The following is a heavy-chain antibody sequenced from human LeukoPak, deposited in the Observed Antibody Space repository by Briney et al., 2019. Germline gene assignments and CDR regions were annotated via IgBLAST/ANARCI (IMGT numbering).Heavy chain of an antibody. V-gene: IGHV4-61*01. CDR1: GGSVSSGTYY. Sequence: PSETLSLTCTVSGGSVSSGTYYWSWIRQPPGKGLEWIGYIYYSGSTNYNPSLKSRVTISVDTSKNQFSLKLSSVTAADTAVYYCARYLPAPLGMDVWGHGTTVTVSS. CDR3: ARYLPAPLGMDV. CDR2: IYYSGST. D-gene: IGHD5/OR15-5a*01. J-gene: IGHJ6*02.